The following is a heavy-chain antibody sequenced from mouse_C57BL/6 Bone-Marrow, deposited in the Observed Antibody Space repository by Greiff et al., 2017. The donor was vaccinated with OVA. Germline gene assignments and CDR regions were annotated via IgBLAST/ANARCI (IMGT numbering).Heavy chain of an antibody. CDR3: TRGYDFDY. CDR1: GSTFTSYT. CDR2: IDPTNDYT. V-gene: IGHV1-4*01. Sequence: QVQLQHSGAELARPGASVKMSCTASGSTFTSYTIHWVKQRPGQGLEWIGYIDPTNDYTNYHQKVKGKATLTADKSPSPAYMQLSSLTAEDSAVYCYTRGYDFDYWRQGTPLTVSS. J-gene: IGHJ2*01.